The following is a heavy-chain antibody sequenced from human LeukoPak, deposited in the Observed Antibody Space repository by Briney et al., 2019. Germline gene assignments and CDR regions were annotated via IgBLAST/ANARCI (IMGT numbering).Heavy chain of an antibody. CDR2: ISAYNGNT. CDR3: ARDQVVGEINAEYFQH. V-gene: IGHV1-18*01. D-gene: IGHD1-26*01. CDR1: GYTFTSYG. Sequence: ASVKVSCKASGYTFTSYGISWVRQAPGQRLEWMGWISAYNGNTNYAQKLQGRVTMTTDTSTSTAYMELRSLRSDDTAVYYCARDQVVGEINAEYFQHWGQGTLVTVSS. J-gene: IGHJ1*01.